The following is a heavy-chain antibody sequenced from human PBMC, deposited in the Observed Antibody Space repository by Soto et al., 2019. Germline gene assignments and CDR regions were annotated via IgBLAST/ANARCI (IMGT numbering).Heavy chain of an antibody. D-gene: IGHD3-16*01. J-gene: IGHJ4*02. CDR1: GFTFSSYS. V-gene: IGHV3-23*01. Sequence: GGSLRLSCAASGFTFSSYSMNWVRQAPGKGLEWVSGISTSGGCTYYADSVKGRLTISRDNSKNTLYLQMNSLRAEDTAVYYCAKRLTLYGPIDYWGQGTLVTVSS. CDR2: ISTSGGCT. CDR3: AKRLTLYGPIDY.